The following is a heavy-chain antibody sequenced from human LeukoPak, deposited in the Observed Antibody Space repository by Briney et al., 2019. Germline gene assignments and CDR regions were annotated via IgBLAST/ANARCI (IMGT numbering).Heavy chain of an antibody. CDR1: GFTFSSYA. CDR2: IGCSGGRT. J-gene: IGHJ4*02. CDR3: AKYRGFGDSYDS. V-gene: IGHV3-23*01. Sequence: PGGSLRLSCAASGFTFSSYAMSWVRQAPGKGLEWVSSIGCSGGRTYYAGSVKGRSTISRDTSKNTLYLQMNSLRAEDTAVYYCAKYRGFGDSYDSWGQGTLVTVSS. D-gene: IGHD3-10*01.